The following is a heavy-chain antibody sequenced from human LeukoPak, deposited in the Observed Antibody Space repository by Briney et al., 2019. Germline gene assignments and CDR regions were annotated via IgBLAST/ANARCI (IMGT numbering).Heavy chain of an antibody. V-gene: IGHV3-23*01. Sequence: GGSLRLSCAASGFTFSTHGMNWVRLAPGKGLEWVSGINSGGGTHYAEYVKGRFTISRDNSKNTLYLQMNSLRAEDTAVYYCAKLTRNFDTSGLNDYWGQGTLVTVSS. CDR3: AKLTRNFDTSGLNDY. CDR1: GFTFSTHG. D-gene: IGHD3-22*01. J-gene: IGHJ4*02. CDR2: INSGGGT.